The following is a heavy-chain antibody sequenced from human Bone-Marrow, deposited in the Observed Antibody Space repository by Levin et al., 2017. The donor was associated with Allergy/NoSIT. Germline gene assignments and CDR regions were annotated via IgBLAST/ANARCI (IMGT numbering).Heavy chain of an antibody. J-gene: IGHJ4*02. V-gene: IGHV3-33*01. D-gene: IGHD3-22*01. CDR2: SWFDGSTT. CDR3: VRDAGDDTAGYYFDS. Sequence: PGGSLRLSCAASGFTFSGYVIHWVRQAPGKGLEWLALSWFDGSTTYYADSVKGRFTISRDNSKNTLHLQMNSLRVEDTAVYYCVRDAGDDTAGYYFDSWGQGTLVTVSS. CDR1: GFTFSGYV.